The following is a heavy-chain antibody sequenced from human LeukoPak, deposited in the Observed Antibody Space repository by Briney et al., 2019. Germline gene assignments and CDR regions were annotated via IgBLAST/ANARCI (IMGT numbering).Heavy chain of an antibody. D-gene: IGHD3-10*01. J-gene: IGHJ3*01. Sequence: GGSLRLSCAAPGFAFAIHAMTWVRQALGKGLEWVSGISGDGASTHYAESVKGQFTISRDNSQNTLFLQMNSLRVEDTAIYYCAKDSYVSGRPLHTFDVWGQGTMVTVSS. V-gene: IGHV3-23*01. CDR2: ISGDGAST. CDR3: AKDSYVSGRPLHTFDV. CDR1: GFAFAIHA.